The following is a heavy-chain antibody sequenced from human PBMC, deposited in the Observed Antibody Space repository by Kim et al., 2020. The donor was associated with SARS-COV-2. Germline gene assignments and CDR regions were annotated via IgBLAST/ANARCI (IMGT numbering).Heavy chain of an antibody. CDR2: IYSGGST. Sequence: GGSLRLSCAASGFTVSSNYMSWVRQAPGKGLEWVSVIYSGGSTYYADSVKGRFTISRDNSKNTLYLQMNSLRAEDTAVYYCALPVAGREFAFAWGQGTLVTVSS. J-gene: IGHJ5*02. CDR1: GFTVSSNY. D-gene: IGHD6-19*01. V-gene: IGHV3-53*01. CDR3: ALPVAGREFAFA.